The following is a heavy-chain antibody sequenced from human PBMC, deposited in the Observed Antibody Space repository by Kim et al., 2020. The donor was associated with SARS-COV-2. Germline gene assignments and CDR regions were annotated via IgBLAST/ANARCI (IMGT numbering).Heavy chain of an antibody. CDR1: GFTFSSYA. Sequence: GGSLRLSCAASGFTFSSYAMSWVRQAPGKGLEWVSAISGSGGSTYYADSVKGRFTISRDNSKNTLYLQMNSLRAEDTAVYYCAKEVLLWFGELLEGPDYYGMDVWGQGTTVTVSS. J-gene: IGHJ6*02. D-gene: IGHD3-10*01. CDR2: ISGSGGST. CDR3: AKEVLLWFGELLEGPDYYGMDV. V-gene: IGHV3-23*01.